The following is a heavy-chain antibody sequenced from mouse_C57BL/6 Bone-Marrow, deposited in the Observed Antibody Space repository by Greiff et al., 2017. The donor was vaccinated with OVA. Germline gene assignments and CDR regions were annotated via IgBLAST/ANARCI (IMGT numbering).Heavy chain of an antibody. V-gene: IGHV1-76*01. CDR2: IYPGSGNT. J-gene: IGHJ2*01. CDR1: GYTFTDHY. D-gene: IGHD2-3*01. Sequence: VQLQQSGAEVVRPGASVKLSCKASGYTFTDHYINWVKQRPGQGLEWIARIYPGSGNTYYNEQFKGKATLTAEKSSNTAYMQHSSLTSEDSAVYCGARDDGYFCEYWGQGTTLTVSS. CDR3: ARDDGYFCEY.